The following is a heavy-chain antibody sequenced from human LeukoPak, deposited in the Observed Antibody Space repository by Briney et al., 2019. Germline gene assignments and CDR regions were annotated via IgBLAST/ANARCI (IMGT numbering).Heavy chain of an antibody. CDR3: ARGSEYTSSTNYYFDY. CDR1: GFTFSSYG. D-gene: IGHD6-6*01. V-gene: IGHV3-7*01. Sequence: PGGSLRLSCAASGFTFSSYGMSWFRKAPGKGLEGVANIKQDGSEKHYVDSVKGRFTISRDNAKKSLFLHMNSLRVEDTAVYYCARGSEYTSSTNYYFDYWGQGTLVTVSS. J-gene: IGHJ4*02. CDR2: IKQDGSEK.